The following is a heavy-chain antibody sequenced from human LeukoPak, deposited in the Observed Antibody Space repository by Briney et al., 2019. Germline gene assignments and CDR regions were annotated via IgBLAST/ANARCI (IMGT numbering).Heavy chain of an antibody. J-gene: IGHJ4*02. CDR2: IYYSGST. V-gene: IGHV4-30-4*08. CDR1: GGSISSGDYY. CDR3: ARHVPAPALIDY. D-gene: IGHD2-2*01. Sequence: ASQTLSLTCTVSGGSISSGDYYWSWIRQPPGKGLEWIGHIYYSGSTYYNPSLKSRVTISVDTSKNQFSLELSSVTAADTAVYYCARHVPAPALIDYWGQGTLVTVSS.